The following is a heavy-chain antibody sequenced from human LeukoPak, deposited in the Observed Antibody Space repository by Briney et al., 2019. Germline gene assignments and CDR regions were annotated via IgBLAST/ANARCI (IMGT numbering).Heavy chain of an antibody. Sequence: GGSLRLSCAASGFTFSNYWMHWVRQAPGKGLEWVSSVSSSSSYIYYADSVKGRFTISRDNAKNSLYLQMNSLRAEDTAVYYCPRGAYGSGSNFDYWGQGTLVTVSS. CDR1: GFTFSNYW. CDR3: PRGAYGSGSNFDY. V-gene: IGHV3-21*01. J-gene: IGHJ4*02. CDR2: VSSSSSYI. D-gene: IGHD3-10*01.